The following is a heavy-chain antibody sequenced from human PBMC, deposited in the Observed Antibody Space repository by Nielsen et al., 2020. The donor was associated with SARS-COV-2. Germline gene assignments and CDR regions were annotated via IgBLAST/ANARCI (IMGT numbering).Heavy chain of an antibody. D-gene: IGHD3-10*02. V-gene: IGHV1-18*01. CDR1: GYTFTSYG. CDR2: ISAYNGNT. CDR3: ARAGRELWSEGGLADY. Sequence: ASVKVSCKASGYTFTSYGISWVRQAPGQGLEWMGWISAYNGNTNHAQKLQGRVTMTTDTSTSTAYMELRSLRSDDTAVYCCARAGRELWSEGGLADYWGQGTLVTVSS. J-gene: IGHJ4*02.